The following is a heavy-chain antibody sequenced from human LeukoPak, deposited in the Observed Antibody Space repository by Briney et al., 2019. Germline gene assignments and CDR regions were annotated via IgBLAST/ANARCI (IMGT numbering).Heavy chain of an antibody. J-gene: IGHJ4*02. CDR2: IYYSGST. V-gene: IGHV4-59*01. CDR3: ARGGHSSGYYFIDY. D-gene: IGHD3-22*01. CDR1: GGSISSYY. Sequence: SETLSLTCTVSGGSISSYYWSWIRQPPGKGLEWIGYIYYSGSTNYNPSLKSRVTISVDTSKNQFSLKLSSETAADTAVYYCARGGHSSGYYFIDYWGQGTLVTVSS.